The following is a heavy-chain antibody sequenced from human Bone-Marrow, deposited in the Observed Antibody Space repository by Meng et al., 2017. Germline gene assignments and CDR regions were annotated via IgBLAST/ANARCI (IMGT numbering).Heavy chain of an antibody. CDR2: IYWDDDK. V-gene: IGHV2-5*02. CDR3: AHRHTVRGVIIDY. J-gene: IGHJ4*02. Sequence: HITLKELGSTVVKPTQTLTLTGLICGFSLSTSGVGVGWIRQPPGQALEWLAFIYWDDDKRYSPYLKSRISITTDTYKNQVVLTMTNMDHVDTATYYCAHRHTVRGVIIDYWGQGTLVTVSS. D-gene: IGHD3-10*01. CDR1: GFSLSTSGVG.